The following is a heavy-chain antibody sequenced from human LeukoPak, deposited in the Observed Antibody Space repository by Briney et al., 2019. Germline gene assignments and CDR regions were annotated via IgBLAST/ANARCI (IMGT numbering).Heavy chain of an antibody. CDR1: GYAFTSFG. CDR3: ARDRSITMVRGVIGWFDP. D-gene: IGHD3-10*01. CDR2: ISSYSGNT. J-gene: IGHJ5*02. V-gene: IGHV1-18*01. Sequence: GASVKVSCKASGYAFTSFGINWVRQAPGQGLEWMGWISSYSGNTNYAQNFQGRVTITADESTSTAYMELSSLRSEDTAVYYCARDRSITMVRGVIGWFDPWGQGTLVTVSS.